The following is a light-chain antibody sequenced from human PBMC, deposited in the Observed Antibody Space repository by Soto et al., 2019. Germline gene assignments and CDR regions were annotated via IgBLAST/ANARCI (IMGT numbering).Light chain of an antibody. CDR2: DVV. J-gene: IGLJ2*01. CDR1: TSDIGVYYF. V-gene: IGLV2-8*01. CDR3: KSYAGRNTYV. Sequence: QSVLTQPPSASGSPGQSVTISCTGTTSDIGVYYFVSWYQHHPGKAPRLIIYDVVQRPSGVPDRFSGSKSGNTASLTVSGLQAADEADYFCKSYAGRNTYVFGRGTKLTVL.